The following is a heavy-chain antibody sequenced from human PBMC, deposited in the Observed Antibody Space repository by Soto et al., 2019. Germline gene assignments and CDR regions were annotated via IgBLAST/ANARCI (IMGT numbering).Heavy chain of an antibody. V-gene: IGHV3-21*01. CDR3: AGTANPPRGGMDV. D-gene: IGHD3-10*01. Sequence: EVQLVESGGGLVKPGGSLRLSCAASGFTFSSYSMNWVRQAPEKGLEWVSSISSSSSYIYYADSVKGRFTISRDNAKNSLYLQMNSLRAEDTAVYYCAGTANPPRGGMDVWGQGTTVTVSS. CDR1: GFTFSSYS. CDR2: ISSSSSYI. J-gene: IGHJ6*02.